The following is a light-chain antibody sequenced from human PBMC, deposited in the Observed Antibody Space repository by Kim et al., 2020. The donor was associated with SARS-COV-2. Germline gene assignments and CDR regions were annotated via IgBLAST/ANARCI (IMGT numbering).Light chain of an antibody. V-gene: IGKV1-5*03. CDR3: QQYDSYSYT. CDR1: QSVRFH. Sequence: AAVGDRVTITCSASQSVRFHLAWYQQKPGKAPKLLIYKTSNLQRGVPSRFSGSGFGTEFTLTITSLQPDDFATYYCQQYDSYSYTFGQGTKVDIK. CDR2: KTS. J-gene: IGKJ2*01.